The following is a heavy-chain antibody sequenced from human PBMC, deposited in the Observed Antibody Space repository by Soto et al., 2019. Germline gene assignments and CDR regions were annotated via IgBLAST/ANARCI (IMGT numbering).Heavy chain of an antibody. CDR2: IYYSGST. V-gene: IGHV4-59*01. J-gene: IGHJ5*01. CDR1: GDSISSYY. Sequence: PSDTLSLTCTVSGDSISSYYWSWIRQPPGKGLEWIGYIYYSGSTNYNPSLNSRVTISVDTSKSQFSLKLSSVTAADTAVYYCARVACYSSSWPQKCFDSWGQGTLVTVSS. CDR3: ARVACYSSSWPQKCFDS. D-gene: IGHD6-13*01.